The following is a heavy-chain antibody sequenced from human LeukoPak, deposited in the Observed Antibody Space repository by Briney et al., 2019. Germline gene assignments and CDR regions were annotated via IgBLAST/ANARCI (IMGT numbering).Heavy chain of an antibody. CDR1: GFTFSDHY. J-gene: IGHJ4*02. V-gene: IGHV3-72*01. CDR3: AREIYCGGDCYSIYYFDY. Sequence: GGSLRLSCAASGFTFSDHYMDWVRQAPGKGLGWVGRTRNKANSYTTEYAASVKGRFTISRDDSKNSLYLQMNSLKTEDTAVYYCAREIYCGGDCYSIYYFDYWGQGTLVTVSS. D-gene: IGHD2-21*02. CDR2: TRNKANSYTT.